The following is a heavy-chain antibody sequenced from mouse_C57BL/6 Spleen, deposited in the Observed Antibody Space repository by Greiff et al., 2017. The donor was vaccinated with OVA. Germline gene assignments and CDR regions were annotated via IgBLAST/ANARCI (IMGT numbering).Heavy chain of an antibody. V-gene: IGHV5-17*01. CDR3: ARPPYYCGSSYGWYCDV. J-gene: IGHJ1*03. Sequence: EVQGVESGGGLVKPGGSLKLSCAASGFTFSDYGMHWVRQAPEKGLEWVAYISSGSSTIYYADTVKGRFTISRDNAKHTLFLQITRLRSEDTAMDYCARPPYYCGSSYGWYCDVWGTGTTVTVSS. CDR1: GFTFSDYG. D-gene: IGHD1-1*01. CDR2: ISSGSSTI.